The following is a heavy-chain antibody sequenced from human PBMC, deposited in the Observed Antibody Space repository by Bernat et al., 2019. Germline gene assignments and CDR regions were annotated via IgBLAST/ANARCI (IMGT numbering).Heavy chain of an antibody. Sequence: EVQMVESGGDLVKPGRSLRLSCTASGFTFGDFAMSWFRQAPGKGLEWVGFIRSKPYGGATEYAASVKGRFTISRDDSQSIAYLQMNSLKTEDTAVYYCAIPIVGSGWSRDFDCWGQGTLVTVSS. CDR2: IRSKPYGGAT. J-gene: IGHJ4*02. CDR3: AIPIVGSGWSRDFDC. CDR1: GFTFGDFA. D-gene: IGHD6-19*01. V-gene: IGHV3-49*05.